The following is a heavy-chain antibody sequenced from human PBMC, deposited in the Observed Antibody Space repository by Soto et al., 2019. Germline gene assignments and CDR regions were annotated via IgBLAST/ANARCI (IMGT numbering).Heavy chain of an antibody. CDR2: IDFSGGK. V-gene: IGHV4-39*01. J-gene: IGHJ4*02. CDR3: ARHGGEGIVITLGEVIPRVAFDS. Sequence: QVHLQESGPGLVRPSETLSLTCTVSGYSLSSNTFYWGWIRQPPGKGLEWIGNIDFSGGKSYNPSSKSRVTRFTDASKKLFPLKVTSVTAADRSIYYCARHGGEGIVITLGEVIPRVAFDSWGQGTVVTVSS. D-gene: IGHD3-16*01. CDR1: GYSLSSNTFY.